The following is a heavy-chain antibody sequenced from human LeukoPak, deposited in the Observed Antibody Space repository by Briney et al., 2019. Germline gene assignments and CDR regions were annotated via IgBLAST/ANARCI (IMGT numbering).Heavy chain of an antibody. V-gene: IGHV4-4*07. CDR2: IYTSGTT. CDR1: GGSINNYY. Sequence: PSETLSLTCTVSGGSINNYYWSWIRQPAGKGLEWIGRIYTSGTTNYNPSLKSRITLSMDTSQNQFSLKLRSVTAADTAVYFCARFPYFEGFDYWGQGTQVIVSS. CDR3: ARFPYFEGFDY. D-gene: IGHD3-9*01. J-gene: IGHJ4*02.